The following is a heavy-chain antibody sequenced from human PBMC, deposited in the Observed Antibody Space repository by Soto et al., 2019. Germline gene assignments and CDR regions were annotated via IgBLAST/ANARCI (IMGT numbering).Heavy chain of an antibody. CDR2: IYYSGST. Sequence: PSETLSLTCTVSGGSISRYYWSWIRQPPGKGLEWIGYIYYSGSTNYNPSLKSRVTISVDTSENQFSLKLSSVTAADTAVYYCARVEYSSSSGINYFDYWGQGTLVTVSS. D-gene: IGHD6-6*01. J-gene: IGHJ4*02. CDR3: ARVEYSSSSGINYFDY. CDR1: GGSISRYY. V-gene: IGHV4-59*01.